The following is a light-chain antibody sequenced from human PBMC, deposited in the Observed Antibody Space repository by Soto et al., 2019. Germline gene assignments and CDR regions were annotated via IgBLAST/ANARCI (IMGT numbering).Light chain of an antibody. Sequence: EIVLTQSPGTLSLSPGERATLSCRASQSVTSTHLAWYQQKPGQAPRPLIYGASSRATGIPDRFSGSGSGTGFTLTISRLEPEDLAVYYCQQYGSSPWTFGQGTKVEIK. J-gene: IGKJ1*01. V-gene: IGKV3-20*01. CDR1: QSVTSTH. CDR3: QQYGSSPWT. CDR2: GAS.